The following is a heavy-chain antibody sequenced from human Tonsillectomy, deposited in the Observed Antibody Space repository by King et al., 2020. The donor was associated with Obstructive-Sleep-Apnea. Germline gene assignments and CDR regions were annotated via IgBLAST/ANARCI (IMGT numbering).Heavy chain of an antibody. Sequence: VQLVESGGGLVKPGGSLRLSCAVSGFAFSGYSMNWVRQAPGKGLEWVSSISSRSSYIYYADSVNGRFTISRDNANNSLYLQMYSLRAEDTAVYYCASAWNILTGSPYYYGVDVWGQGTTVTVSS. V-gene: IGHV3-21*01. D-gene: IGHD3-9*01. CDR1: GFAFSGYS. J-gene: IGHJ6*02. CDR2: ISSRSSYI. CDR3: ASAWNILTGSPYYYGVDV.